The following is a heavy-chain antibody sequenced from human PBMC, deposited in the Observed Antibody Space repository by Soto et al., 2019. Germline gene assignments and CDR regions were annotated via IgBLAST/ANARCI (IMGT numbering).Heavy chain of an antibody. D-gene: IGHD3-22*01. CDR1: GGSISGYY. V-gene: IGHV4-59*08. J-gene: IGHJ4*02. CDR2: IHYSGST. Sequence: SETLSLTCTVSGGSISGYYWSWLRQPPGKGLVWIGYIHYSGSTNYNPSLKSRVTISVDTSKNQFSLKLSSVTAADTAVYFCARLYYDSSGYYSEFDFWGQGTLVTVSS. CDR3: ARLYYDSSGYYSEFDF.